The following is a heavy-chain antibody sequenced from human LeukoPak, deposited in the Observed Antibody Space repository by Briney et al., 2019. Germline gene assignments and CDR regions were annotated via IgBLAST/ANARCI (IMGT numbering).Heavy chain of an antibody. V-gene: IGHV3-66*01. CDR2: MYSGDDT. CDR3: ARDQRLGKLSLMFDS. J-gene: IGHJ4*02. D-gene: IGHD3-16*02. Sequence: GGSLRLSCAVSGLTVSRNYMSWVRQAPGKGLEWVSVMYSGDDTYYIDSVKGRFTISTDNSKNTVYLQMNSLRAEDTAVYYCARDQRLGKLSLMFDSWGQGTLVTVSS. CDR1: GLTVSRNY.